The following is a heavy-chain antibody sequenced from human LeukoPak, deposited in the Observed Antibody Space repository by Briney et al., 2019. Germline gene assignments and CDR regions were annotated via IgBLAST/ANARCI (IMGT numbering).Heavy chain of an antibody. V-gene: IGHV3-23*01. CDR1: GFTSSSYA. CDR3: AKDRTYDSSGYADY. CDR2: ISGSGGST. J-gene: IGHJ4*02. D-gene: IGHD3-22*01. Sequence: PGGSLRLSCAASGFTSSSYAMSWVRQAPGKGLEWVSAISGSGGSTYYADSVKGRFTISRDNSKNTLYLKMNSLRAEDTAVYYCAKDRTYDSSGYADYWGQGTLVTVSS.